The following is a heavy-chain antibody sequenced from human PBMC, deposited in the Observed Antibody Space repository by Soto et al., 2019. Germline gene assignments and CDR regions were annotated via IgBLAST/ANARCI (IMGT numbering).Heavy chain of an antibody. CDR1: GFTFSSYA. D-gene: IGHD6-19*01. Sequence: GGSLRLSCAASGFTFSSYAMSWVRQAPGKGLEWVSAISGSGGSTYYADSVKGRFTISRDNSKNTLYLQMNSLRAEDTAVYYCARTIAVAGTPQADAFDIWGQGTMVTVSS. CDR3: ARTIAVAGTPQADAFDI. CDR2: ISGSGGST. V-gene: IGHV3-23*01. J-gene: IGHJ3*02.